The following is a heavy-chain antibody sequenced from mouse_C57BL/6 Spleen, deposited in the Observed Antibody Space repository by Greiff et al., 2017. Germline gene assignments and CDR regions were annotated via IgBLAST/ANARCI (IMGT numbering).Heavy chain of an antibody. D-gene: IGHD3-2*02. CDR2: IYPSDSET. V-gene: IGHV1-61*01. CDR1: GYTFTSYW. Sequence: QVQLQQPGAELVRPGSSVKLSCKASGYTFTSYWMDWVKQRPGQGLEWIGNIYPSDSETHYNQKFKDKASLTVDKSSSTAYMQLSSLTSEDSAVYYCAREAGYYFDDWGQGTTLTVSS. CDR3: AREAGYYFDD. J-gene: IGHJ2*01.